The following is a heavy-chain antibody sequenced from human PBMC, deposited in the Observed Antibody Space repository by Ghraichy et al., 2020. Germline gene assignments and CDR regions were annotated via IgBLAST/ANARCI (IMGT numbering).Heavy chain of an antibody. CDR3: ATEFAGYSSENWFDP. J-gene: IGHJ5*02. D-gene: IGHD6-25*01. Sequence: ASVKVSCKASGYTFTGYYMHWVRQAPGQGLEWMGWINPNSGGTNYAQKFQGRVTMTRDTSISTAYMELSRLRSDDTAVYYCATEFAGYSSENWFDPWGQGTLVTVSS. CDR1: GYTFTGYY. CDR2: INPNSGGT. V-gene: IGHV1-2*02.